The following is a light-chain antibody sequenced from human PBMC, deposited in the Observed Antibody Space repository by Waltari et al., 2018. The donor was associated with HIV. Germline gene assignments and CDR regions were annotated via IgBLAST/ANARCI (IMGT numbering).Light chain of an antibody. V-gene: IGLV2-11*01. CDR1: SSDVGGYHY. Sequence: QSALTQPRSMSGSPGQSVTISCTGTSSDVGGYHYVSWYQQHPAKAPNLMIFDVNNRPSGVPDRCSGSKSGNTASLTISGLQAEDEADYYCCSYADKYTWVFGGGTKLTVL. CDR3: CSYADKYTWV. J-gene: IGLJ3*02. CDR2: DVN.